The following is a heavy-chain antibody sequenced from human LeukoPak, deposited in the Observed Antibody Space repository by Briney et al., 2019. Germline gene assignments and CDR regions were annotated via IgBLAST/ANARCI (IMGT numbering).Heavy chain of an antibody. J-gene: IGHJ6*04. D-gene: IGHD1-1*01. CDR1: GFTVNTAW. Sequence: GGSLRLSCAASGFTVNTAWMSWVRQAPGRGLARVGRIKSKTDGGTTDYAAPVNARFTILRDDSRNTLYLQMNSLKTDDTDVYYCPTTTPARLAGMDVWGKGTTVIVSS. CDR3: PTTTPARLAGMDV. CDR2: IKSKTDGGTT. V-gene: IGHV3-15*01.